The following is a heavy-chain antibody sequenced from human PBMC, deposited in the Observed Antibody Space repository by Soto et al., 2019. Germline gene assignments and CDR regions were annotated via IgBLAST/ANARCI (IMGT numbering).Heavy chain of an antibody. D-gene: IGHD3-22*01. CDR2: IYYSGST. V-gene: IGHV4-30-4*01. J-gene: IGHJ4*02. CDR3: ARDLVVVGLFDY. CDR1: GGPISSGDYY. Sequence: PSETLSLTCTVSGGPISSGDYYWSWIRQPPGKGLEWIGYIYYSGSTYYNPSLKSRVTISVDTSKNQFSLKLSSVTAADTAVYYCARDLVVVGLFDYWGQGTLVTVSS.